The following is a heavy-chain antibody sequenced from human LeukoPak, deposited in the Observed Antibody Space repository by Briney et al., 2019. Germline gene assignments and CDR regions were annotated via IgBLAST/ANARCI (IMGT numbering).Heavy chain of an antibody. CDR2: IYYSGST. CDR1: GGSFSGYY. Sequence: SETLSLTCAVYGGSFSGYYWSWIRQPPGKGLEWIGSIYYSGSTYYNPSLKSRVTISVDTSKNQFSLKLSSVTAADTAVYYCASPGGSSSNPFDPWGQGTLVTVSS. CDR3: ASPGGSSSNPFDP. D-gene: IGHD6-13*01. J-gene: IGHJ5*02. V-gene: IGHV4-34*01.